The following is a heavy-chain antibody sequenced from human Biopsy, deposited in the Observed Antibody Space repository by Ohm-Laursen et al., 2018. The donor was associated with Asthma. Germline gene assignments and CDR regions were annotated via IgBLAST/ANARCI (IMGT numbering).Heavy chain of an antibody. CDR1: GYTFTSYY. J-gene: IGHJ4*02. D-gene: IGHD1-7*01. CDR3: ARRGITGTTLDY. Sequence: ASVKVSCKASGYTFTSYYMHWVRQAPGQGLEWMGIINPSGGSTSYAQRFQGRVTMTRDTSTSTVYMELSSLRSEDTAVYYCARRGITGTTLDYWGQGTLVTVSS. V-gene: IGHV1-46*01. CDR2: INPSGGST.